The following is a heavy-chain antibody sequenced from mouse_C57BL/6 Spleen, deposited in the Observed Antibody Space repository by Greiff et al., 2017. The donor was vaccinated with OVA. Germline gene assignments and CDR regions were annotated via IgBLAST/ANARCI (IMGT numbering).Heavy chain of an antibody. CDR3: AKEGIRYAMDY. CDR1: GFSLTSYG. CDR2: IWGDGST. V-gene: IGHV2-3*01. Sequence: VKVVESGPGLVAPSQSLSITCTVSGFSLTSYGVSWVRQPPGKGLEWLGVIWGDGSTNYHSALISRLSISKDNSKSQVFLNLNSLQTDDTATYYCAKEGIRYAMDYWGQGTSVTVSS. J-gene: IGHJ4*01.